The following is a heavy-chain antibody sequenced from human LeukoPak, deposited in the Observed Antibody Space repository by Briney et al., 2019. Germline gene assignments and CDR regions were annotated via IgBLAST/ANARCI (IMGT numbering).Heavy chain of an antibody. CDR2: GGNSGGT. V-gene: IGHV4-34*01. CDR1: GGSLNGYY. J-gene: IGHJ4*02. Sequence: SETLSLTCAVYGGSLNGYYWSWIRQPPGKGLEWIGEGGNSGGTKFNPSLKSRVTISADTSKNQFSLKLSSVTAADTAVYYCARGMELVSTPFDHWGQGTLVTVSS. CDR3: ARGMELVSTPFDH. D-gene: IGHD5/OR15-5a*01.